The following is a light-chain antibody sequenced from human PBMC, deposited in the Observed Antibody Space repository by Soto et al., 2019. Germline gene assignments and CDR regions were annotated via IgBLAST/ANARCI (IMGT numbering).Light chain of an antibody. CDR1: QSVVSSY. J-gene: IGKJ1*01. V-gene: IGKV3-20*01. Sequence: EIVLTQSPGTLSLSPGERATLSCRASQSVVSSYLAWYQQKPGQAPRLLIYGASSRATGSPDRFSGSGSGTDFTLTISRLEPEDFAVYYCQQYDSSPRTFGQGTKVDIK. CDR2: GAS. CDR3: QQYDSSPRT.